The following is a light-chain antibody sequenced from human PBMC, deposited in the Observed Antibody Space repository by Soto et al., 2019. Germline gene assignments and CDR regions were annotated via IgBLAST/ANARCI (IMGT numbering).Light chain of an antibody. V-gene: IGKV1-9*01. CDR2: LTS. CDR3: QQLDSDPPWT. CDR1: QDINTY. J-gene: IGKJ1*01. Sequence: IQLTQSPSSLSASIGDRATITCRASQDINTYLAWYQQSPGRAPRLLIYLTSTLHTGVPSRFSGSGSGTDFSLTISSLQPEDFATYYCQQLDSDPPWTFGQGTRVEI.